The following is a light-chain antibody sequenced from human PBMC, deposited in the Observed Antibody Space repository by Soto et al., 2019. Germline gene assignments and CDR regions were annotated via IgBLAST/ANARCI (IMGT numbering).Light chain of an antibody. Sequence: QSVLTHPPSVSGAPGQRVTFSCTGSSSNIGAGYDVHWYQRLPGTAPKVLIYNNNNRPSGVPDRFSGSKSGTSASLAITGLQAEDEADYYCQSYDSSLSGSYVFGTGTKLTVL. CDR2: NNN. V-gene: IGLV1-40*01. CDR3: QSYDSSLSGSYV. J-gene: IGLJ1*01. CDR1: SSNIGAGYD.